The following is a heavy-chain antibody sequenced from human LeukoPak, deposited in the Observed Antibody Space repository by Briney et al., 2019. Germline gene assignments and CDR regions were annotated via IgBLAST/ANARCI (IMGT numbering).Heavy chain of an antibody. CDR1: GYRFTSYW. CDR2: IYPGDSDT. CDR3: ARRGGYNRLDFDY. Sequence: GESLKISFKGSGYRFTSYWIGWVRPVPGKGLEWMGIIYPGDSDTRYSPSFQGQVTISADKSISTAYLQWSSLKASDTAMYYCARRGGYNRLDFDYWGQGTLVTVSS. V-gene: IGHV5-51*01. J-gene: IGHJ4*02. D-gene: IGHD5-24*01.